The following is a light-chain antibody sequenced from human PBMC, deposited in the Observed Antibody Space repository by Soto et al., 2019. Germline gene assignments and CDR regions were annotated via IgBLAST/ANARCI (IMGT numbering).Light chain of an antibody. CDR3: CSYAGSSDLYV. J-gene: IGLJ1*01. Sequence: QSVLTQPASVSGSPGQSITISCSGTSSDVGSYNLVSWYQQHPGKAPKLMIYEVSKRPSGLSNRFSGSKSGNTASLTISGLQAEDEADYYCCSYAGSSDLYVFGTGTKLTVL. V-gene: IGLV2-23*02. CDR1: SSDVGSYNL. CDR2: EVS.